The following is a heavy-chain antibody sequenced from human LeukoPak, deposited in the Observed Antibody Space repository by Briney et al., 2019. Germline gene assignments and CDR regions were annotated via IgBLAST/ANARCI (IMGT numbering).Heavy chain of an antibody. Sequence: ASVKVSCKASGYTFTSYDINWVRQATGQGLEWMGWINPNSGGTNYAQKFQGRVTMTRDTSISTAYMELSRLRSDDTAVYYCARDGTSSWYSGLVPFWGQGTLVTVSS. CDR3: ARDGTSSWYSGLVPF. J-gene: IGHJ4*02. CDR1: GYTFTSYD. V-gene: IGHV1-2*02. D-gene: IGHD6-13*01. CDR2: INPNSGGT.